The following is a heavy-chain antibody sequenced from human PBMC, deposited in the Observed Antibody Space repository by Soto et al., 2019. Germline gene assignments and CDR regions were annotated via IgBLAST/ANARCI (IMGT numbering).Heavy chain of an antibody. J-gene: IGHJ6*02. CDR3: ARVASGGNSGGYGMDV. D-gene: IGHD2-15*01. V-gene: IGHV4-59*01. CDR2: IYYSGST. Sequence: PSETLSPTCTVSGGSISSYYWSWIRQPPGKGLEWIGYIYYSGSTNYNPSLKSRVTISVDTSKNQFSLKLSSVTAADTAVYYCARVASGGNSGGYGMDVWGQGTTVTVSS. CDR1: GGSISSYY.